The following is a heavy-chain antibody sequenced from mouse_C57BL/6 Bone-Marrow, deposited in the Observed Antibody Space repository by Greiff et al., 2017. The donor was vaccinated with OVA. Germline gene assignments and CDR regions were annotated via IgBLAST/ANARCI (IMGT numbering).Heavy chain of an antibody. CDR2: IDPENGDT. Sequence: VQLQQSGAELVRPGASVKLSCTASGFNIKDDYMHWVKQRPEQGLEWIGWIDPENGDTEYASKFQGKATITADTSSNTAYLQLSSLTSEDTAVYYCTPLLIYPYYFDYWGQGTTLTVSS. CDR3: TPLLIYPYYFDY. J-gene: IGHJ2*01. V-gene: IGHV14-4*01. CDR1: GFNIKDDY. D-gene: IGHD2-10*01.